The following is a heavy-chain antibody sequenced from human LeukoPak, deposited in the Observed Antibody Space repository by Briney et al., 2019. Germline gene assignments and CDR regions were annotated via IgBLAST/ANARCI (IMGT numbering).Heavy chain of an antibody. CDR3: AKVRDTSGWYHFDN. Sequence: GGSPRLSCAASGFTFNNYAMNWVRQAPGKGLEWVSGISHSGANTHYADSVKGRFTVSRDNSRNTLHLEMNSLRAEDTAVYYCAKVRDTSGWYHFDNWGQGNLVTVSS. CDR2: ISHSGANT. V-gene: IGHV3-23*01. D-gene: IGHD6-19*01. CDR1: GFTFNNYA. J-gene: IGHJ4*02.